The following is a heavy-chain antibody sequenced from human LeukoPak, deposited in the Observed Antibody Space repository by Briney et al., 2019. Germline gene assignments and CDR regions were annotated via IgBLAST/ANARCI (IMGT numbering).Heavy chain of an antibody. CDR1: GYTFSSYG. CDR2: ISTYDGNT. Sequence: ASVKVSCKASGYTFSSYGISWVRQAPGQGLEWMGWISTYDGNTKYAENLQDRVTMTTDTSTSTAYMELRSLRSDDTAVYFCARESNWAYYLDYWGQGTQLTVSS. CDR3: ARESNWAYYLDY. D-gene: IGHD1-1*01. V-gene: IGHV1-18*01. J-gene: IGHJ4*02.